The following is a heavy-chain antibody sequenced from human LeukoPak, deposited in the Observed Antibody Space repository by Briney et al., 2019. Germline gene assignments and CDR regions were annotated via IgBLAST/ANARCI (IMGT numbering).Heavy chain of an antibody. Sequence: SETLSLTCAVYGGSFSGYYWSWIRQPPGKGLEWIGEINHSGSTNYNPPLKSRVTISVDTSKNQFSLKLSSVTAADTAVYYCARGPVWWLPLSYFDYWGQGTLVTVSS. J-gene: IGHJ4*02. D-gene: IGHD5-12*01. CDR3: ARGPVWWLPLSYFDY. CDR1: GGSFSGYY. V-gene: IGHV4-34*01. CDR2: INHSGST.